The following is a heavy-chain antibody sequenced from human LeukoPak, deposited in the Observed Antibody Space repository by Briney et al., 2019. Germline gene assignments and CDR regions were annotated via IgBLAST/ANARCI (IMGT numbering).Heavy chain of an antibody. D-gene: IGHD3-16*01. V-gene: IGHV1-69*04. CDR2: IIPILGIA. CDR1: GGTFSSYA. Sequence: SVKVSCKASGGTFSSYAISWVRQAPGQGLEWMGRIIPILGIANYAQKFQGRVTMTRDTSISTAYMELSRLRSDDTAVYYCARGGQFDYWGQGTLVTVSS. J-gene: IGHJ4*02. CDR3: ARGGQFDY.